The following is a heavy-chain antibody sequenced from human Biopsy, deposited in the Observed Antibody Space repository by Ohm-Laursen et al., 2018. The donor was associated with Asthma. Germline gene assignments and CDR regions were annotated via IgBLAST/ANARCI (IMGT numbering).Heavy chain of an antibody. V-gene: IGHV3-30-3*01. D-gene: IGHD1-20*01. CDR1: GFTFSDYD. Sequence: SLRLSCAATGFTFSDYDMHWVRQAPGKGLEWVAVISYDGTNKDYADSVKGRFTFSRDNSQNTLSLEMNSLRVEDTAVYYCARDLRSDNWNPWGMDVWGLGTTVTV. J-gene: IGHJ6*02. CDR2: ISYDGTNK. CDR3: ARDLRSDNWNPWGMDV.